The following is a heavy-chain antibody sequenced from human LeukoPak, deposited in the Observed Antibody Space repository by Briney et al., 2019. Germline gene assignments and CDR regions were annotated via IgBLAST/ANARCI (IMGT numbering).Heavy chain of an antibody. J-gene: IGHJ4*02. V-gene: IGHV1-24*01. CDR2: FDPEDGET. Sequence: ASVKVSCKVSGYTLTELSMHWVRQAPGKGLEWMGGFDPEDGETIYAQKFQGRVTMTEDTSTDTAYMELGSLRSEDTAVYYCATGEIDGDGYFDYWGQGTLVTVSS. CDR3: ATGEIDGDGYFDY. CDR1: GYTLTELS. D-gene: IGHD4-17*01.